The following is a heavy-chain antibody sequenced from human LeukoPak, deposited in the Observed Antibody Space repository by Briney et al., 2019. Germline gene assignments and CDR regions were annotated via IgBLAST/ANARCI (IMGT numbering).Heavy chain of an antibody. D-gene: IGHD6-19*01. CDR2: ISAYNGNT. CDR1: GYTFTSYG. CDR3: ARVIGSGSPLKPDAFDI. V-gene: IGHV1-18*01. J-gene: IGHJ3*02. Sequence: ASVKVSCKASGYTFTSYGISWVRQAPGQGLERMGWISAYNGNTNYAQKLQGRVTMTTDTSTSTAYMELRSLRSDDTAVYYCARVIGSGSPLKPDAFDIWGQGTMVTVSS.